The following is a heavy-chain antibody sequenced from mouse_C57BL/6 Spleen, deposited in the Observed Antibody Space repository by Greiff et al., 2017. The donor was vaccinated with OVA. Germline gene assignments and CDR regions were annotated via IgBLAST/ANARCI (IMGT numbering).Heavy chain of an antibody. J-gene: IGHJ4*01. V-gene: IGHV1-66*01. CDR1: GYSFTSYY. Sequence: VQLQQSGPELVKPGASVKISCKASGYSFTSYYIHWVKQRPGQGLEWIGWIYPGSGNTKYNEKFKGKATLTADTSSSTAYMQLSSLTSEDSAVYYWAPGGNYYAMDYWGQGTSVTVSS. D-gene: IGHD2-1*01. CDR3: APGGNYYAMDY. CDR2: IYPGSGNT.